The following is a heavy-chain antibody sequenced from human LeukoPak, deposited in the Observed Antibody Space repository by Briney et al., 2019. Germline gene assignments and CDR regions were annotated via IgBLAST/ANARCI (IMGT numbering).Heavy chain of an antibody. J-gene: IGHJ5*02. CDR3: ARESFYYCSSTSCYEGWFDP. CDR1: GFTFSSYW. Sequence: PGGSLRLSCAASGFTFSSYWMSWVRQAPGKGLEWVANIKQDGSEKYYVDSVKGRFTISRDNAKNSLYLQMNSLRAEDTAVYYCARESFYYCSSTSCYEGWFDPWGQGTLVTVSS. V-gene: IGHV3-7*01. D-gene: IGHD2-2*01. CDR2: IKQDGSEK.